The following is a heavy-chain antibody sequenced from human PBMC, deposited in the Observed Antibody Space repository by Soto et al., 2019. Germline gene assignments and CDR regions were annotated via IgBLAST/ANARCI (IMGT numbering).Heavy chain of an antibody. V-gene: IGHV1-3*01. CDR3: ARGHLAVVPVASWYFYMDV. CDR1: GYTFTNYA. D-gene: IGHD2-2*01. CDR2: INAGNGNT. Sequence: GASVKVSCKASGYTFTNYAVHWVRQAPGQRLERMGWINAGNGNTRCSQKFQGRVTITRDTSARTAYMELSSLRSEDTAVYYCARGHLAVVPVASWYFYMDVWGKGTTVTVSS. J-gene: IGHJ6*03.